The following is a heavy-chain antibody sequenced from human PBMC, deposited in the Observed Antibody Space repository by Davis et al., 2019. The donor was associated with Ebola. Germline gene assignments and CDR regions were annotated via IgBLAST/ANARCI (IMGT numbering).Heavy chain of an antibody. D-gene: IGHD1-20*01. CDR1: GNSFNTHW. J-gene: IGHJ3*02. CDR3: ASLRRTITGMDDGFDI. V-gene: IGHV5-51*01. CDR2: IYTGDSDT. Sequence: ESLKISCKDSGNSFNTHWIGWVRQMPGKGLEWMGIIYTGDSDTRYSPSFRGQVTISADKSTRTAYLQWGSLKASDTAIYYCASLRRTITGMDDGFDIWGQGTMVTVSS.